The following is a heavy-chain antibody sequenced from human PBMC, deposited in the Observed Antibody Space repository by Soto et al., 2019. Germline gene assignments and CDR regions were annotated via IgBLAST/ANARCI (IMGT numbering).Heavy chain of an antibody. CDR3: ARQGVGVVIRYRSGGLDS. J-gene: IGHJ3*02. CDR1: GGSIGSYC. Sequence: PSETLSLTGTVSGGSIGSYCCTWIRQPPWKGLEWIGYIYYSGSTNYNPSLKSRVTISVDTSKNQFSLKLSAVTAADTALYYCARQGVGVVIRYRSGGLDSCGQGTIVTVSS. D-gene: IGHD3-3*01. CDR2: IYYSGST. V-gene: IGHV4-59*01.